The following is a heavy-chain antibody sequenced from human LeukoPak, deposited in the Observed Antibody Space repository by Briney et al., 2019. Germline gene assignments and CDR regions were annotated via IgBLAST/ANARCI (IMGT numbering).Heavy chain of an antibody. J-gene: IGHJ4*02. V-gene: IGHV3-30*03. D-gene: IGHD2-15*01. CDR2: VSYDGNSK. Sequence: GGSLRLSCAASGFTFSNFGMHWVRQSPDKGPESVAVVSYDGNSKFYADSVRGRFTISRDSSTSTLYLQMNSLRAEDTAVYYCARERCGGGSCYIFEYRGQGTLVTVSS. CDR1: GFTFSNFG. CDR3: ARERCGGGSCYIFEY.